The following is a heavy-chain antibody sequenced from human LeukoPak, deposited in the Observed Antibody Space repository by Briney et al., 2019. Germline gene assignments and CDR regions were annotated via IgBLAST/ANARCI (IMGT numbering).Heavy chain of an antibody. CDR3: VRKLTGTTFFDY. Sequence: PGGSLRLSCAASGVTFSSYDLNWVRQAPGKGLEWVSYIVGNGITIYYADSVKGRFTISRDNAKNSLYLQMNSLRAEDTAVYYCVRKLTGTTFFDYWGQGTLVTVSS. J-gene: IGHJ4*02. V-gene: IGHV3-48*03. CDR2: IVGNGITI. D-gene: IGHD1-1*01. CDR1: GVTFSSYD.